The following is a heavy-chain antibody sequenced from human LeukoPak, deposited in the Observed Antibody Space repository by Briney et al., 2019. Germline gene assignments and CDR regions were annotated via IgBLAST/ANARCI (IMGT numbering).Heavy chain of an antibody. J-gene: IGHJ5*02. CDR2: INGSSSYT. Sequence: GGSLRLSCAASGFTFSDYYMTWIRPAPGKGRAGVSYINGSSSYTEYADSVKGRFTISRDNAKNSVYLQMNSLRAEDTAVYYCAREGGYGSGRGWFDPWGQGTLVTVSS. V-gene: IGHV3-11*05. CDR1: GFTFSDYY. CDR3: AREGGYGSGRGWFDP. D-gene: IGHD3-10*01.